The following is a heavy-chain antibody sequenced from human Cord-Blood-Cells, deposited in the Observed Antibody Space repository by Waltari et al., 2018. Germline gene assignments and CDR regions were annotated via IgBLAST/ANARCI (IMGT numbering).Heavy chain of an antibody. V-gene: IGHV1-18*01. J-gene: IGHJ3*02. CDR2: ISAYNGNT. CDR3: ARPTYYDFWSGYYDAFDI. D-gene: IGHD3-3*01. Sequence: QVQLVQSGAEVKKPGASVKVSCKASGYTFTSYGIMWVRQAPGQALEWMGWISAYNGNTNYAQKRQGRVTMTTDTSTSTAYMELRSLRSDDTAVYYCARPTYYDFWSGYYDAFDIWGQGTMVTVSS. CDR1: GYTFTSYG.